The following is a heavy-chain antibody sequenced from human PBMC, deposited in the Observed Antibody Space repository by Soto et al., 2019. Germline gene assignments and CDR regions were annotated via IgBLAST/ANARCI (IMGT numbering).Heavy chain of an antibody. CDR3: AKIAGYCTNGVCRDFDD. J-gene: IGHJ4*02. CDR2: ISGSGGST. CDR1: GFTFSSYA. V-gene: IGHV3-23*01. Sequence: GGSLRLSCAASGFTFSSYAMSWVRQAPGKGLEWVSAISGSGGSTYYADSVKGRFTISRDNSKNTLYLQMNSLRAEDTAVYYCAKIAGYCTNGVCRDFDDWGQGTLVTVSS. D-gene: IGHD2-8*01.